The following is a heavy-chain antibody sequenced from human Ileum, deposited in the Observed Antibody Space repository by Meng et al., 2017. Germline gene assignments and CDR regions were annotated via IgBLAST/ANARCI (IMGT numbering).Heavy chain of an antibody. Sequence: VHLQGSGPGLVRPSMTLSLICTVFGGSVSSAGYQWGWIRQPPGKGLEWIGYASTNYNPSLKSRVTISLDTSKNQFSLKLSSVTAADTAVYYCARDHWGSLDYWGQGILVTVSS. J-gene: IGHJ4*02. CDR1: GGSVSSAGYQ. CDR3: ARDHWGSLDY. V-gene: IGHV4-61*08. CDR2: AST. D-gene: IGHD7-27*01.